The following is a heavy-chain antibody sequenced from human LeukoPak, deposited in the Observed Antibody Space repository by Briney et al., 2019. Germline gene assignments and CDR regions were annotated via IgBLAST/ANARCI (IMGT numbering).Heavy chain of an antibody. CDR2: ISRSGSTI. Sequence: GGSLRLSCAASHSTFVSYDMNWVRQAPGKGLEWVSYISRSGSTIYYAASVKGRFTISRDNAKNSLYLQMNSLRAEDTAVYYCATNWGDLSQLEYWGQGTLVTASS. D-gene: IGHD3-16*02. J-gene: IGHJ4*02. CDR1: HSTFVSYD. V-gene: IGHV3-48*03. CDR3: ATNWGDLSQLEY.